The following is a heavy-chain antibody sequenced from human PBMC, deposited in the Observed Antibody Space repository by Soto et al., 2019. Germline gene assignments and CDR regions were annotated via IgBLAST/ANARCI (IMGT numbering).Heavy chain of an antibody. J-gene: IGHJ4*02. Sequence: GGSLTLSCAASGITFSNYNINWVSQAPGEGLEWVSAIIDSSRYIYYTDSLKGRFTISRDNAKNSLYLQMSTLRAEDTAVYYCARDVVVRGVFDYWGQGTQVTVSS. D-gene: IGHD3-10*01. CDR1: GITFSNYN. CDR3: ARDVVVRGVFDY. V-gene: IGHV3-21*01. CDR2: IIDSSRYI.